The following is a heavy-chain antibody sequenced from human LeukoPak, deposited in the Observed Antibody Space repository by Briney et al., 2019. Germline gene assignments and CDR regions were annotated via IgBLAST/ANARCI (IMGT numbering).Heavy chain of an antibody. V-gene: IGHV3-33*01. CDR1: GFTFSSYG. CDR3: ARGSYYYDSSGYYLYYFDY. Sequence: GGSLRLSCAASGFTFSSYGMHWVRQAPGKGLEWVAVIWFDGSNKYYVDSVKGRFTISRDNSKNTLFLQMNSLRAEDTAAYYCARGSYYYDSSGYYLYYFDYWGQGTLVTVSS. CDR2: IWFDGSNK. D-gene: IGHD3-22*01. J-gene: IGHJ4*02.